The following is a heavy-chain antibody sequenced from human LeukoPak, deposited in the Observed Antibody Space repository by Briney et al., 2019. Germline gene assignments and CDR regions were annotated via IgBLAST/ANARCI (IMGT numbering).Heavy chain of an antibody. V-gene: IGHV3-23*01. Sequence: PGGSLRPSCAASGFTFSSYAMSWVRQAPGKGLEWVSAISGSGGSTYYADSVKGRFTISRDNSKNTLYLQMNSLRAEDTAVYYCAKGRGTGVTTPGAFDIWGQGTMVTVSS. CDR3: AKGRGTGVTTPGAFDI. CDR2: ISGSGGST. D-gene: IGHD1-26*01. CDR1: GFTFSSYA. J-gene: IGHJ3*02.